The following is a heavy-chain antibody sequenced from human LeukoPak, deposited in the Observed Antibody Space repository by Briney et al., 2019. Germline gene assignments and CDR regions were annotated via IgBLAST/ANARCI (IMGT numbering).Heavy chain of an antibody. J-gene: IGHJ4*02. Sequence: PGGSRRLSCAASGFTVSTIYMSWVRQAPGKWMEWVAVLYSGGITYYAVSVKGRFTISRDDSNNTLSLQMNSLRAEDTAVYYCARRKYYYDSSNSWGQGTLVTVSS. CDR3: ARRKYYYDSSNS. D-gene: IGHD3-22*01. V-gene: IGHV3-66*01. CDR1: GFTVSTIY. CDR2: LYSGGIT.